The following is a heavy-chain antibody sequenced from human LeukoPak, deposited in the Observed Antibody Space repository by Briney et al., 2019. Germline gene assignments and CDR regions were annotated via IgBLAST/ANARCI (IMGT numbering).Heavy chain of an antibody. CDR3: ATHGSFMVRGVPKDY. J-gene: IGHJ4*02. CDR2: ISGSGGST. CDR1: GFTFSSYA. D-gene: IGHD3-10*01. V-gene: IGHV3-23*01. Sequence: GGSLRLSCAASGFTFSSYAMSWVRQAPGKGLEWVSAISGSGGSTYYADSVKGRFTISRDNSKNTLYLQMNSLRAEDTAVYYCATHGSFMVRGVPKDYWGQGTLVTVSS.